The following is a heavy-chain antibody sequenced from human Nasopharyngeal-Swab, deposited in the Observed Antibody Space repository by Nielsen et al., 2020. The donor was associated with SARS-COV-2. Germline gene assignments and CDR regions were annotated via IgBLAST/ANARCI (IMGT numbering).Heavy chain of an antibody. V-gene: IGHV5-10-1*01. CDR2: IDPSDSYT. CDR3: ATLTVGGNNWFDP. D-gene: IGHD4-17*01. J-gene: IGHJ5*02. Sequence: VRQMPGKGLEWMGGIDPSDSYTNYSPSFQGHVTISADKSISTAYLQWSSLKASDTAMYYCATLTVGGNNWFDPWDQGTLVTVSS.